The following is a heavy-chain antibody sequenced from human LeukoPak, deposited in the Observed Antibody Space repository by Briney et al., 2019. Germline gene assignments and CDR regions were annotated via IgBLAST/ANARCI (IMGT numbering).Heavy chain of an antibody. CDR1: GGSISSYY. V-gene: IGHV4-4*07. D-gene: IGHD6-13*01. Sequence: SETLSLTRTVSGGSISSYYWSWIRQPAGKGLEWIGRIYSTGSTNYNPSLKSRVTMSVDTSKNQFSLRLRSVTTADTAVYYCARQIASAGTAGFDFWGQGALVTVSS. J-gene: IGHJ4*02. CDR2: IYSTGST. CDR3: ARQIASAGTAGFDF.